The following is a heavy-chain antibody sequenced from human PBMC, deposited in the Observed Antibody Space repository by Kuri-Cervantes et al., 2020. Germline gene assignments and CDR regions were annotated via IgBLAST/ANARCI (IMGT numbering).Heavy chain of an antibody. CDR3: ARIPVSGSYYAGGYFDY. Sequence: LSLTCAASGFTFSNSDMNWIRQAPGKGLEWVSYISSSGSTIYYADSVKGRFTISRDNAKNSLYLQMNSLRAEDTAVYYCARIPVSGSYYAGGYFDYWGQGTLVTVSS. D-gene: IGHD1-26*01. J-gene: IGHJ4*02. V-gene: IGHV3-11*01. CDR2: ISSSGSTI. CDR1: GFTFSNSD.